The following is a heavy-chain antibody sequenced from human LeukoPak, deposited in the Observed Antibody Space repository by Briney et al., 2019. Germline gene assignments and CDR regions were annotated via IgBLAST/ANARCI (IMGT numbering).Heavy chain of an antibody. V-gene: IGHV3-30*14. D-gene: IGHD2-15*01. CDR3: ATHPSMSGRVDYYMDV. J-gene: IGHJ6*03. Sequence: DSVKGRFTISRDNSKNTLYLQMSSLRPEDTAVYYCATHPSMSGRVDYYMDVWGKGTTVTVSS.